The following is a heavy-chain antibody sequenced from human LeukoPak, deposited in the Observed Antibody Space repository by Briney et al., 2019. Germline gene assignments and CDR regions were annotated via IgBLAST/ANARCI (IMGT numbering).Heavy chain of an antibody. D-gene: IGHD2-15*01. V-gene: IGHV3-7*02. Sequence: GGSLRLSCAASGFSFSDSWMDWVRQAPGKGLEWVANIKPDGSEIYYVDAVKGRFTISRDNAKNSLYLQMNSPRAEDTAVYYCTRSLDYWGQGILVTVSS. CDR2: IKPDGSEI. CDR3: TRSLDY. CDR1: GFSFSDSW. J-gene: IGHJ4*02.